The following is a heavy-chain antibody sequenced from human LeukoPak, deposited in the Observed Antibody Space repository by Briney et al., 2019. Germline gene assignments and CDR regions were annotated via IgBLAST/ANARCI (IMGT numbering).Heavy chain of an antibody. CDR2: ISSSGSTI. Sequence: GGSLRLSCAASGFTFSDYYMSWIRQAPGKGLEWVSYISSSGSTIYYADSVKGRFTISRDNAKNSLYLQMNSLRAEDTAVYYCARVTDTAMVPYYYYYMDVWGKGTTVTISS. D-gene: IGHD5-18*01. CDR1: GFTFSDYY. J-gene: IGHJ6*03. V-gene: IGHV3-11*01. CDR3: ARVTDTAMVPYYYYYMDV.